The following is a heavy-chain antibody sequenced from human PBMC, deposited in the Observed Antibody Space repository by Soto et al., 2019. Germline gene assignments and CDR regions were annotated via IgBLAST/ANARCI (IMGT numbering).Heavy chain of an antibody. J-gene: IGHJ3*02. V-gene: IGHV4-30-4*01. CDR2: IYYSGST. D-gene: IGHD3-22*01. Sequence: SETLSLTCTVSGGSISSGDYYWSWIRQPPGKGLEWIGYIYYSGSTYYNPSLKSRVTISVDTSKNQFSLKLSSVTAADTAVYYCARDPSFYYDRSGSHPGAFDIWGQGTMVTVSS. CDR1: GGSISSGDYY. CDR3: ARDPSFYYDRSGSHPGAFDI.